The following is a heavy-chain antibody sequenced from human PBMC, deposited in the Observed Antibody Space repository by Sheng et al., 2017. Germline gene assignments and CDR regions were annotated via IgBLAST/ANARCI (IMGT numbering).Heavy chain of an antibody. D-gene: IGHD3-10*01. CDR2: IYTRGSA. J-gene: IGHJ5*02. V-gene: IGHV4-61*02. Sequence: QVQLQESGPGLVKPSQTLSLTCTVSGGSISSGSYYWSWIRQPAGKGLEWIGRIYTRGSANYNPSLKSRVTISVDTSKNQFSLKLSSVTAADTAVYYCARDRGRWSTTMGGESWFDPWGQGTLVTVSS. CDR1: GGSISSGSYY. CDR3: ARDRGRWSTTMGGESWFDP.